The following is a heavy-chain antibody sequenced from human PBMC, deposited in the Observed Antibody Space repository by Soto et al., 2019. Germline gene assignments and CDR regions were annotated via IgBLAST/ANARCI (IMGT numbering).Heavy chain of an antibody. Sequence: EVQLVESGGGLVQPGGSLRLSCAASGFTFSSYWMSWVRQAPGKGLEWVANIKQDGSEKYYVDFVKGRFTISRDNAKNSLYLQMNSLRAEDTAVYYCASGYCSGGSCYSYYYYYGMDVWGQGTTVTVSS. CDR2: IKQDGSEK. D-gene: IGHD2-15*01. J-gene: IGHJ6*02. CDR3: ASGYCSGGSCYSYYYYYGMDV. V-gene: IGHV3-7*05. CDR1: GFTFSSYW.